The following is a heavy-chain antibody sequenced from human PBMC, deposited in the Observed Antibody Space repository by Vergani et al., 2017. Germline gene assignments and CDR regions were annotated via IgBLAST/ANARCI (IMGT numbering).Heavy chain of an antibody. CDR3: AKDKGLWFGEFPVHY. Sequence: EVQLLESGGGLVQPGGSLRLSCAASGFIFSSYAMSWVRQAPGKGLEWVSAISGSGGSTYYADSVKGRFTISRDNSKNTLYLQMNSLRAEDTAVYYCAKDKGLWFGEFPVHYWGQGTLVTVSS. CDR2: ISGSGGST. CDR1: GFIFSSYA. J-gene: IGHJ4*02. V-gene: IGHV3-23*01. D-gene: IGHD3-10*01.